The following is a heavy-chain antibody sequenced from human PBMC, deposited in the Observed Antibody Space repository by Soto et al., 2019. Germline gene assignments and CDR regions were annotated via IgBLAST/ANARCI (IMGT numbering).Heavy chain of an antibody. CDR3: ARDLHYYDSSGYYRVLTYYHYGMDV. CDR1: GYTFTSYG. V-gene: IGHV1-18*04. J-gene: IGHJ6*02. Sequence: GASVKVSCKASGYTFTSYGISWVRQAPGQGLEWMGWISAYNGNTNYAQKLQGRVTMTTDTSTSTAYMELRSLRSDDTAVYYCARDLHYYDSSGYYRVLTYYHYGMDVWGQGTTVTVSS. CDR2: ISAYNGNT. D-gene: IGHD3-22*01.